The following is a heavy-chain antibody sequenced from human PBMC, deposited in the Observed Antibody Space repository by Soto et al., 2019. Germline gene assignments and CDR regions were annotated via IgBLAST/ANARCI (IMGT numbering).Heavy chain of an antibody. V-gene: IGHV3-15*01. CDR1: GFTFSNAW. D-gene: IGHD3-16*01. CDR2: IKSKTDGETT. Sequence: EEQLVESGGGLVKPGGSLRLSCAASGFTFSNAWMNWVRQAPGKGLEWVGRIKSKTDGETTDYAAPVKGRFTISRDDSKTTVYRQMNNLKTEDTAVYYCSTGGYFLDYWGQGTLVTVSS. J-gene: IGHJ4*02. CDR3: STGGYFLDY.